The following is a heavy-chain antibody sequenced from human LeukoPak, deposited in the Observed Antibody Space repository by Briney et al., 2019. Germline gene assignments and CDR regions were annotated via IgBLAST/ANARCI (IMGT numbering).Heavy chain of an antibody. CDR2: INPNSGGT. Sequence: ASVKVSCKASGYTFTGYYMHWVRQAPGQGLEWMGRINPNSGGTNYAQKFQGRVTMTRDTSISTAYMELSSLRSEDTAVYYCARDAGYCSSTSCYSWFDPWGQGTLVTVSS. V-gene: IGHV1-2*06. J-gene: IGHJ5*02. D-gene: IGHD2-2*01. CDR3: ARDAGYCSSTSCYSWFDP. CDR1: GYTFTGYY.